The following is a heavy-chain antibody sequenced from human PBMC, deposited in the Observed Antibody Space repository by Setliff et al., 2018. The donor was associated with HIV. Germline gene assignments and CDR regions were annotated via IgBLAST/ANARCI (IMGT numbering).Heavy chain of an antibody. CDR3: TTTLGCGGDCYLNY. CDR1: GFTFSNAW. V-gene: IGHV3-15*01. D-gene: IGHD2-21*01. CDR2: IKSKTDGGTR. J-gene: IGHJ4*02. Sequence: GGSLRLSCAASGFTFSNAWMNWVRQAPGKGLEWVGRIKSKTDGGTRDHAAPVKGRFTISRDGSKNTLYLQMNSLKTEDTAVYYCTTTLGCGGDCYLNYWGQGALVTVSS.